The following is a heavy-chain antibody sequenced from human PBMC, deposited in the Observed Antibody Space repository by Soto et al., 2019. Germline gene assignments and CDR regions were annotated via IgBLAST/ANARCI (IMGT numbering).Heavy chain of an antibody. CDR1: GESISSSSYY. CDR2: IYYSGRT. J-gene: IGHJ4*02. V-gene: IGHV4-39*01. D-gene: IGHD2-21*02. Sequence: SETLSLTCIVSGESISSSSYYWGWIRQPPGKGLEWIGSIYYSGRTYYNPSFKSRVTISIDTSKNQFSLKLSSVTATDTAVYYCARQRTTVVTQAYSDHWGQGALVTVSS. CDR3: ARQRTTVVTQAYSDH.